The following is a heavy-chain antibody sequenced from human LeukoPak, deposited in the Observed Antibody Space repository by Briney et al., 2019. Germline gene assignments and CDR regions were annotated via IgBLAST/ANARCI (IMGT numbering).Heavy chain of an antibody. D-gene: IGHD3-22*01. J-gene: IGHJ6*03. V-gene: IGHV3-73*01. CDR3: AKLYDSSAYYYMDV. CDR2: IRSEVYSYAT. CDR1: GFTFSDSA. Sequence: GGSLRLSCAASGFTFSDSAMHWVRQASGKGLEWIGRIRSEVYSYATAYGASVKGRFTISRDDSKNTAYLQMNSLKTEDTAVYYCAKLYDSSAYYYMDVWGKGTTVTVSS.